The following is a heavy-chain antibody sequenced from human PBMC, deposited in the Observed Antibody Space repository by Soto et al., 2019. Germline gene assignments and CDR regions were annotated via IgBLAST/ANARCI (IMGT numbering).Heavy chain of an antibody. CDR3: ARRYGDISSAAGFDY. CDR1: GYTFTSYS. D-gene: IGHD4-17*01. V-gene: IGHV1-18*01. J-gene: IGHJ4*02. Sequence: ASVKVSCKASGYTFTSYSISWVRQAPGQGLEWMTWIHPYSGRTNSAQKFQGRATMTTDTSTSTVYMELRRLRSDDTAVYYCARRYGDISSAAGFDYWGQGTLVTVSS. CDR2: IHPYSGRT.